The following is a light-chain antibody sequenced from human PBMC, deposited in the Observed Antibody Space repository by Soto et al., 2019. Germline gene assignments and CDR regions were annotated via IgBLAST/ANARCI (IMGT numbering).Light chain of an antibody. Sequence: EIVMTRSPATLSVSPGERASLSCRASQSVSSNLAWYQQKPGQAPRLLIYGASTRATGIPARFSGSGSGKEFTLTISSLQPEDFAVYYCQQYNNWPPWTFGQGTKVDI. J-gene: IGKJ1*01. V-gene: IGKV3-15*01. CDR2: GAS. CDR1: QSVSSN. CDR3: QQYNNWPPWT.